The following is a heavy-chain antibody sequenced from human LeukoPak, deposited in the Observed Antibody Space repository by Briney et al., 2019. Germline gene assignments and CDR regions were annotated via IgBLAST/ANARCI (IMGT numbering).Heavy chain of an antibody. D-gene: IGHD1-1*01. V-gene: IGHV3-74*01. Sequence: SGGSLRLSCVASGFTFSSYAMHWVRQAPGKGLVWVSRINTDGSSTSYADSVKGRFTISRDNAKNTLYLQMNSLRAEDTAVYYCARDTNWDDAFDIWAKGQWSPSLQ. CDR1: GFTFSSYA. J-gene: IGHJ3*02. CDR2: INTDGSST. CDR3: ARDTNWDDAFDI.